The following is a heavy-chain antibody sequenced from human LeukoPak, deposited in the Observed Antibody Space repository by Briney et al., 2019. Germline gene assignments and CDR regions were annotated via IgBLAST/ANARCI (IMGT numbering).Heavy chain of an antibody. D-gene: IGHD7-27*01. CDR3: ARGRDTGDLFDY. V-gene: IGHV4-59*01. J-gene: IGHJ4*02. CDR2: IYYSGST. Sequence: SETLSLTGTVSGGSISSYYWSWIRQPPGKGLEWIGYIYYSGSTNYNPSLKSRVTISVDTSKNQFSLKLSSVTAADTAVYYCARGRDTGDLFDYWGQGTLVTVSS. CDR1: GGSISSYY.